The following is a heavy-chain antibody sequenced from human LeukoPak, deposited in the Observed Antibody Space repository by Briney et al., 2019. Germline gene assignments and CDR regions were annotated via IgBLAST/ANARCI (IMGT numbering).Heavy chain of an antibody. V-gene: IGHV3-21*04. CDR2: ITSSSTYI. CDR1: GFTFSSYN. Sequence: GGSLRLSCAASGFTFSSYNMNWVRQAPGKGLEWVSSITSSSTYIYYADSVKGRFTISRDNARNSLYLQMNSLRAEDTALYYCAKAHSGYDYGDYWGQGTLVTVSS. J-gene: IGHJ4*02. CDR3: AKAHSGYDYGDY. D-gene: IGHD5-12*01.